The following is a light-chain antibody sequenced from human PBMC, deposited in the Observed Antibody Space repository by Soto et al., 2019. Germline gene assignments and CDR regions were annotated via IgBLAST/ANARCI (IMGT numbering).Light chain of an antibody. J-gene: IGLJ1*01. Sequence: QSVLTQPASVSGSPGQSITISCTGTSSDVGNYKYVSWYQQHPGKAPKLMIYEVSNRPSGVSNRFSGSKSGNTASLTISGLQAEDETDYYCFSYTSRGTYVFGTGTKRTVL. CDR1: SSDVGNYKY. CDR2: EVS. CDR3: FSYTSRGTYV. V-gene: IGLV2-14*01.